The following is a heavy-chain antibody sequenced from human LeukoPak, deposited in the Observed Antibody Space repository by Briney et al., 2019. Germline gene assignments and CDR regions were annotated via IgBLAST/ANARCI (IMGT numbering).Heavy chain of an antibody. CDR3: AKDLPDYGDYIEGY. J-gene: IGHJ4*02. D-gene: IGHD4-17*01. CDR2: ISGSGGNT. Sequence: PGGSLRLSCAASGFTFSSFAMSWVRQAPGKGLEWVSTISGSGGNTNYADSVKGRFTFSRDNSKNMLYLQMNSLRVEDTAVYYCAKDLPDYGDYIEGYWGQGTLVTVSS. CDR1: GFTFSSFA. V-gene: IGHV3-23*01.